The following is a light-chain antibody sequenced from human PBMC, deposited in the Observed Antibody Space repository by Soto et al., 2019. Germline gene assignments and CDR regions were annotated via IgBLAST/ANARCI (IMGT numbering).Light chain of an antibody. Sequence: QSVLTQPPSASGTPGQRVTISCSGSSSNLGSNTVNWYQHLPGTAPKLLMYSNYQRPSGVPDRFSGSKSGTSASLAISGLQSEDEAHYYCAAWDDGLNGVVFGGGTKLTVL. CDR2: SNY. J-gene: IGLJ2*01. CDR1: SSNLGSNT. V-gene: IGLV1-44*01. CDR3: AAWDDGLNGVV.